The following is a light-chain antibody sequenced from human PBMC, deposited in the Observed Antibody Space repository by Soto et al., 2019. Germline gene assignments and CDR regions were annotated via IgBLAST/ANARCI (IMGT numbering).Light chain of an antibody. Sequence: QSALTQPPSASGSPGQSVTISCTGTKNDIGVYDFVSWYQHHPGKAPKMLIFEVYNRPSGISDRFSGSKSGDTASLTISGLQAEDEADYYCISYIPSTTTHWVFGGGTKVTVL. CDR3: ISYIPSTTTHWV. CDR2: EVY. V-gene: IGLV2-18*02. J-gene: IGLJ3*02. CDR1: KNDIGVYDF.